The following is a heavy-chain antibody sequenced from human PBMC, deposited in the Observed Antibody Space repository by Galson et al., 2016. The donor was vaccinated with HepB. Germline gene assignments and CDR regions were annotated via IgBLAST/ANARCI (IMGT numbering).Heavy chain of an antibody. CDR1: GYSFPNYW. CDR3: GRVPYSGYDPPYYFDD. CDR2: IYPDDSYT. V-gene: IGHV5-51*01. J-gene: IGHJ4*02. D-gene: IGHD5-12*01. Sequence: QSGAEVKKPGESLKISCRGFGYSFPNYWVGWVRQLPGQGLEWMGLIYPDDSYTRYSPSFQGQVIFSADKSINTAYLQWNSLKASDTAIYYCGRVPYSGYDPPYYFDDWGQGTLVTVSS.